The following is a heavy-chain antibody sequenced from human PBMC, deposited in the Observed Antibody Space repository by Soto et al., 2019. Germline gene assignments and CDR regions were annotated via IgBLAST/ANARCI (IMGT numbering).Heavy chain of an antibody. CDR2: ISFDGSNQ. V-gene: IGHV3-30*03. Sequence: GGSLRLSCAASGFTFRYYGMHWVRQAPGKGLAWVAFISFDGSNQNYEDSVKGRFTVSRDNSNSTMSLQMDSLRPEDTAVYYCARLPGSPQTVVHYYYYGMDVWGQGTTVTVSS. J-gene: IGHJ6*02. CDR3: ARLPGSPQTVVHYYYYGMDV. CDR1: GFTFRYYG. D-gene: IGHD3-10*01.